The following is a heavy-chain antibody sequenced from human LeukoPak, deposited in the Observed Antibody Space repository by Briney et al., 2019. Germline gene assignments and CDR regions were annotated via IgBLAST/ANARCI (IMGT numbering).Heavy chain of an antibody. D-gene: IGHD3-22*01. CDR3: ARRDDSSGYACDI. J-gene: IGHJ3*02. CDR1: RFTLSSYS. V-gene: IGHV3-21*01. CDR2: LFSSSTYR. Sequence: GGSLRHSCAASRFTLSSYSMNCVRQAPGKGREGVSSLFSSSTYRYYADSVNGRFTISRDKAKNSLYLQMNSLRGENTAVYYCARRDDSSGYACDIWGQGTMFTVSS.